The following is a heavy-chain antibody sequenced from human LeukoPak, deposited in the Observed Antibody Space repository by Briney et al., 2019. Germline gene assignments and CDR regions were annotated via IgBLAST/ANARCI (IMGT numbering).Heavy chain of an antibody. D-gene: IGHD2-15*01. CDR3: SVNYCSGGSCYML. CDR1: GFTFSGSV. CDR2: IRSKANSYAT. V-gene: IGHV3-73*01. J-gene: IGHJ4*02. Sequence: GGSLRLSCAASGFTFSGSVMHWVRQASGKGLEWVGRIRSKANSYATAYAASVRGRFTISRDDSKNTAYLQMNSLKTEDTAVYYCSVNYCSGGSCYMLWGQGTLVTVSS.